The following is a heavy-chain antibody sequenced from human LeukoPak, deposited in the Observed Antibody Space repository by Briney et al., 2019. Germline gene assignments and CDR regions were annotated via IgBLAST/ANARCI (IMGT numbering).Heavy chain of an antibody. CDR1: GGSISSRTYY. CDR2: IYYSGSR. CDR3: ARLWVSYYYYMDV. J-gene: IGHJ6*03. D-gene: IGHD1-26*01. Sequence: PSETLSLTCTVSGGSISSRTYYWGWIRQPPGKGLEWIGSIYYSGSRAYNSSLKSRVTMSVDTSRNQFSLNLSSVTAADTAVYYCARLWVSYYYYMDVWGKGATVTVSS. V-gene: IGHV4-39*01.